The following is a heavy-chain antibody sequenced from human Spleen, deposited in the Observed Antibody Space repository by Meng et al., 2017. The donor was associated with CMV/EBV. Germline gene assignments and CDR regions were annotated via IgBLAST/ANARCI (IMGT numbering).Heavy chain of an antibody. D-gene: IGHD2-2*02. CDR3: ARDRVVPAAIWASYYYYGMDV. J-gene: IGHJ6*02. CDR1: GYTFTSYG. V-gene: IGHV1-18*01. CDR2: ISAYNGNT. Sequence: ASVKVSCKASGYTFTSYGISWVRQAPGQGLEWMGWISAYNGNTNYAQKLQGRVTMTTDTSTSTAYMELRSLRSDDTAVYYCARDRVVPAAIWASYYYYGMDVWGQGTTVTVSS.